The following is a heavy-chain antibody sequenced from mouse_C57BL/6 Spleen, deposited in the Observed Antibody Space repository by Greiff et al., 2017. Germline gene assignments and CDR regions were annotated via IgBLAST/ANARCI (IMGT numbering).Heavy chain of an antibody. D-gene: IGHD2-1*01. V-gene: IGHV1-64*01. CDR1: GYTFTSYW. J-gene: IGHJ2*01. CDR3: ARWNGNFDY. Sequence: VQLQQPGAELVKPGASVKLSCKASGYTFTSYWMHWVKQRPGQGLEWIGMIHPNSGSTNYNAKFKGKATLTVDTSSSTAYMQLSSLTSDDAAVYYCARWNGNFDYWGQGTTLTVSS. CDR2: IHPNSGST.